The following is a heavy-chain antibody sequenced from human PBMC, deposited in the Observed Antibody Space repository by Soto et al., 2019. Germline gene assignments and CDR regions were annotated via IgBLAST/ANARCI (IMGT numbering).Heavy chain of an antibody. CDR1: GGSISSSSYY. CDR3: ARSRSPSTPSH. D-gene: IGHD2-2*01. J-gene: IGHJ4*01. V-gene: IGHV4-39*01. Sequence: QLQLQESGPGLVKPSETLSLTCTVSGGSISSSSYYWGWIRQPPGKGLEWIGSIYYSGSTYYNPSLKRLVTTSLDTSKTQSSLKLSSATAADTAVYHCARSRSPSTPSHWGHGTLVTVAS. CDR2: IYYSGST.